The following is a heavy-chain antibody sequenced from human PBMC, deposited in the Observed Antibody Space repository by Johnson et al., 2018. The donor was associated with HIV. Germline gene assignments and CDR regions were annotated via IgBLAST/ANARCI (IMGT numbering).Heavy chain of an antibody. CDR3: TRRSPYDAFDI. V-gene: IGHV3-30*03. CDR1: FFTFSSFW. CDR2: ISYDGSNN. J-gene: IGHJ3*02. Sequence: SLLLSFSSSFFTFSSFWMTWVRQAPGKGLQWVAIISYDGSNNYYADSVKGRFTISRDNSKNTLYLQMNSLRDEDTAVYYCTRRSPYDAFDIWGQGTMVTVSS.